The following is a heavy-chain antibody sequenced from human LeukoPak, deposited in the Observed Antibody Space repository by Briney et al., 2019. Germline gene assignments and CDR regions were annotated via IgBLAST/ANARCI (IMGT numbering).Heavy chain of an antibody. CDR2: ISYDGSNK. Sequence: GGSLRLSCAASGFTFSSYAMHWVRQAPGKGLEWVAVISYDGSNKYYADSVKGRFTISRDNSNNTLYLQMNSLRAEDTAVYYCARASGDWAGAFDYWGQGTLVTVSS. V-gene: IGHV3-30*04. J-gene: IGHJ4*02. CDR3: ARASGDWAGAFDY. CDR1: GFTFSSYA. D-gene: IGHD2-21*02.